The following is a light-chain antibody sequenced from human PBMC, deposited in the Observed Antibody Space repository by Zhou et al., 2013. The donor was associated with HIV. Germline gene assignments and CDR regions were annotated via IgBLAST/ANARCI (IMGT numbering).Light chain of an antibody. CDR2: GTS. J-gene: IGKJ2*01. V-gene: IGKV3-20*01. CDR3: QQYNLPQGYT. Sequence: IVLTQSPGTLSLSPGERATLSCRASQSVNSGYFARYQQNPGRAPRLLIYGTSTRATGIPDRFSGSGSGTDFTLTISTVEPEDSAVYYCQQYNLPQGYTFGQGTKLEIK. CDR1: QSVNSGY.